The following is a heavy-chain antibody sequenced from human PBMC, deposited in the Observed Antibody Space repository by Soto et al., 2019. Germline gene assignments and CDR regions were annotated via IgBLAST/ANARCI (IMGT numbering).Heavy chain of an antibody. Sequence: VQLVESGGGVVQPGRSLRLSCAASGFTFSSYGMHWVRQAPGKGLEWVAVISYDGSNKYYADSVKGRFTISRDNSKNTLYLQMNSLRAEDTAVYYCAKDGEYYGSGSPSRGMDVWGQGTTVTVSS. J-gene: IGHJ6*02. CDR1: GFTFSSYG. CDR2: ISYDGSNK. V-gene: IGHV3-30*18. D-gene: IGHD3-10*01. CDR3: AKDGEYYGSGSPSRGMDV.